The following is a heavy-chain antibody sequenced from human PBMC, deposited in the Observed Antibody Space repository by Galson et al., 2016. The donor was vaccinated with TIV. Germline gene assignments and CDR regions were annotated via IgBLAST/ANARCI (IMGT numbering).Heavy chain of an antibody. D-gene: IGHD3-3*01. CDR2: TYYRSKWYN. CDR3: ASATPSVFGVVMTLDY. J-gene: IGHJ4*02. V-gene: IGHV6-1*01. CDR1: GDSVSSNSAA. Sequence: CAISGDSVSSNSAAWNWIRQSPSRGLEWLGMTYYRSKWYNDYALSVKSRITINPDTSKNQVSLQLHSVTPEDTAVYYCASATPSVFGVVMTLDYWGQGTLVTVSS.